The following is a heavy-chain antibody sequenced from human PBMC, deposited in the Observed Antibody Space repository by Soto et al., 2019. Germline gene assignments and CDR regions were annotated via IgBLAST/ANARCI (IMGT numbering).Heavy chain of an antibody. CDR2: INPSGGST. CDR3: ARDGGVAPVAANQYFDY. V-gene: IGHV1-46*01. D-gene: IGHD6-19*01. J-gene: IGHJ4*02. CDR1: GYTFTSYY. Sequence: GASVKVSCKASGYTFTSYYMHWVRQAPGQGLEWMGIINPSGGSTSYAQKFQGRVTMTRDTSTSTVYMELSSLRSEDTAVYYCARDGGVAPVAANQYFDYWGQGTLVTVSS.